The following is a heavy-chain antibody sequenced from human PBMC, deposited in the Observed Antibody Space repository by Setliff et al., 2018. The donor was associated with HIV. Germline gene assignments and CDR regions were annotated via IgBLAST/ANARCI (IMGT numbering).Heavy chain of an antibody. CDR1: GGTFSSYT. D-gene: IGHD2-2*01. Sequence: SVKVSCKASGGTFSSYTISWVRQAPGQGLEWMGGIIPMFGTASYAQKFQGRVTITADESTSTAYMDLNSLRAEDTAVYYCARGEPTILIEPAAFFDYWGQGTLVTVSS. V-gene: IGHV1-69*13. CDR2: IIPMFGTA. J-gene: IGHJ4*02. CDR3: ARGEPTILIEPAAFFDY.